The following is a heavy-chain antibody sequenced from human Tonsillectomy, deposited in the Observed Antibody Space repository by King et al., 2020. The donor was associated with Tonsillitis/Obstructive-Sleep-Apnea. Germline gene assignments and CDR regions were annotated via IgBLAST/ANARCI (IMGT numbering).Heavy chain of an antibody. V-gene: IGHV3-15*07. CDR1: GFTFSNAW. CDR3: TTAPRGLFDY. J-gene: IGHJ4*02. CDR2: IKSKTDGETT. Sequence: VQLVESGGGLVKPGGSLRLSCAASGFTFSNAWMNWVRQAPGKGLEWVGSIKSKTDGETTDYAAPVKGRFTISRDDSKNTLYLQMNSLKTEDTAVYYCTTAPRGLFDYWGQGTLVTVFS.